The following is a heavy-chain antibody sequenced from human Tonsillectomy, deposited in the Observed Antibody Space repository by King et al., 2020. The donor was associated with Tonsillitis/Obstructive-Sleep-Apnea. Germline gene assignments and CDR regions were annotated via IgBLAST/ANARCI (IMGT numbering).Heavy chain of an antibody. V-gene: IGHV3-7*01. CDR1: GFTFSSYW. Sequence: EVQLVESGGGLVQPGGSLRLSCAASGFTFSSYWMSWVRQAPGKGLEWVANIKQDGSEKYYVDSVKGRFTISRDNAKNSLYLQMNSLRAEDTAVYYCASPKVLYDSSGYYYQGDDYWGQGTLVTVSS. CDR3: ASPKVLYDSSGYYYQGDDY. CDR2: IKQDGSEK. J-gene: IGHJ4*02. D-gene: IGHD3-22*01.